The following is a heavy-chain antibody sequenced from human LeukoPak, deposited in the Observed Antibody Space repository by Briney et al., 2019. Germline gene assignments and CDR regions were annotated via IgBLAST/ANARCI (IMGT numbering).Heavy chain of an antibody. Sequence: PSETLSLTCTVSGYSISSGYYWGWIRQPPGKGLEWIGSIYHSGSTYYNPSLKSRVTISVDTSKNQFSLKLSSVTAADTAVYYCERIYCCGDCYSDYWGQGTLVTVSS. CDR3: ERIYCCGDCYSDY. J-gene: IGHJ4*02. CDR1: GYSISSGYY. CDR2: IYHSGST. D-gene: IGHD2-21*01. V-gene: IGHV4-38-2*02.